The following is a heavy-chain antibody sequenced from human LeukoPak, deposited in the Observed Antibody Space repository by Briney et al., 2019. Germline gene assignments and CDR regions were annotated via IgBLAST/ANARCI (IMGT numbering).Heavy chain of an antibody. CDR1: VYTFTVYY. CDR3: VRDRTKYCSSTSCPLDY. J-gene: IGHJ4*02. Sequence: GASVTVSCKASVYTFTVYYLHWVRQAPGRGLEWMGWINSHSCGTNYAQKLQGRVTMTRGTSISTAYMELSRLRSDDTAVYYCVRDRTKYCSSTSCPLDYWGQGTLVTVSS. V-gene: IGHV1-2*02. D-gene: IGHD2-2*01. CDR2: INSHSCGT.